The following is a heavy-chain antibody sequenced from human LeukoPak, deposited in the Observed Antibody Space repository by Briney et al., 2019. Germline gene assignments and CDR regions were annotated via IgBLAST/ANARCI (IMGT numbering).Heavy chain of an antibody. CDR3: AKPGPLWQYYFDY. Sequence: GGSLTLSCAASGFTFSSYAMSWGRQAPGKGLEWVSVISGSGGSTYHADSVKGRFTISRDNSKNTLYLQMNSLRVEDTAVYYCAKPGPLWQYYFDYWGQGTLVTVSS. J-gene: IGHJ4*02. CDR2: ISGSGGST. V-gene: IGHV3-23*01. CDR1: GFTFSSYA. D-gene: IGHD2-21*01.